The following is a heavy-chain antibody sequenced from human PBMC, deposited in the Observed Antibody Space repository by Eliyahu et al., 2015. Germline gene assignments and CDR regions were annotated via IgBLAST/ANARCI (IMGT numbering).Heavy chain of an antibody. CDR2: ISGSGGST. V-gene: IGHV3-23*01. J-gene: IGHJ4*02. Sequence: EVQLLESGGGLVQPGGSLXLSCAASGFTFSXYAMXWVRQAPGKGLXWVSAISGSGGSTYYADSVKGRFTISRDNSKNTLYLQMNSLRAEDTAVYYCAVDILTGHFDYWGQGTLVTVSS. CDR3: AVDILTGHFDY. D-gene: IGHD3-9*01. CDR1: GFTFSXYA.